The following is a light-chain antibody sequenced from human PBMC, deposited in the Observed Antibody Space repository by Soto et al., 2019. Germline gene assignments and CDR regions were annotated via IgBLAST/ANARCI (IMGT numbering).Light chain of an antibody. CDR2: GTS. J-gene: IGKJ1*01. CDR3: QQYVNSWT. Sequence: TVLTQSPDTLSLSPGESATLSCRASQSVGSKYLAWYQQKPGQAPRLLLYGTSTRATGIPDRFSGSGSGTDFTLTISRLEPEDFAVYYCQQYVNSWTFGQGTKV. V-gene: IGKV3-20*01. CDR1: QSVGSKY.